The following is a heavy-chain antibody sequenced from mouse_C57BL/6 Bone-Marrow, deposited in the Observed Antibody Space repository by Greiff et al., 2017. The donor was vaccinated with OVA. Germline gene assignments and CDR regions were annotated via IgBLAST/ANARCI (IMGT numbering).Heavy chain of an antibody. Sequence: GEERGRRGKAGKGEGKEEGEGLTNYVREWVKQRQGEGLEWSGVINPGSGGTNYNEKFKGKATLTADKSSSTAYMQLSSLTSEDSAVYFCARWTDYWGQGTTLTVSS. CDR2: INPGSGGT. CDR3: ARWTDY. V-gene: IGHV1-54*01. J-gene: IGHJ2*01. CDR1: GEGLTNYV.